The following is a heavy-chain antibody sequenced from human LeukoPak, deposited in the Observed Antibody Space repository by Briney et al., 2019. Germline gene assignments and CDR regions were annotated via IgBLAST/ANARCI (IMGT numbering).Heavy chain of an antibody. D-gene: IGHD2-15*01. CDR1: GYTFTSYD. Sequence: GASVKVSCKASGYTFTSYDINWVRQATGQGLEWMGWMNPNSGNTGYAQKFQGRVTMTRNTSISTACMELSSLRSEDTAVYYCARGGYCSGGSCRALKNWFDPWGQGTLVTVSS. V-gene: IGHV1-8*01. CDR2: MNPNSGNT. J-gene: IGHJ5*02. CDR3: ARGGYCSGGSCRALKNWFDP.